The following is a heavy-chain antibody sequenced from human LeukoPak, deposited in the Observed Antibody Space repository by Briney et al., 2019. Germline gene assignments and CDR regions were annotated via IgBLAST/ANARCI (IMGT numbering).Heavy chain of an antibody. J-gene: IGHJ6*03. D-gene: IGHD3-10*01. CDR3: SCDGAYGSGSSPQYYYYMDV. V-gene: IGHV3-30*03. CDR1: GFTFSSYG. Sequence: GGSLRLSCAASGFTFSSYGMHWVRQAPGKGLEWVAVISYDGSNKYYADSVKGRFTISRDNSKNTLYLEMNSLRVEDTAVYYCSCDGAYGSGSSPQYYYYMDVWGKGTTVTVSS. CDR2: ISYDGSNK.